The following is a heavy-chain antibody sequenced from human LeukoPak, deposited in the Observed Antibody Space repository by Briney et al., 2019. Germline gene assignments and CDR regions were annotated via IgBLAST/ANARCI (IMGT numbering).Heavy chain of an antibody. CDR2: IYHSGST. J-gene: IGHJ4*02. V-gene: IGHV4-30-2*01. CDR3: ARGITMVRGLKPYFDY. Sequence: SSETLSLTCAVSGGPISSGGYSWSWIRQPPGKGLEWIGYIYHSGSTYYNPSLKSRVTISVDRSKNQFSLKLSSVTAADTAVYYCARGITMVRGLKPYFDYWGQGTLVTVSS. CDR1: GGPISSGGYS. D-gene: IGHD3-10*01.